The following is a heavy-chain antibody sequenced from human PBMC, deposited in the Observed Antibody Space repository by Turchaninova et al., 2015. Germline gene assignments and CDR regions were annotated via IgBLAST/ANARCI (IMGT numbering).Heavy chain of an antibody. CDR1: GGSISSGSFY. CDR2: IYYSGST. CDR3: ARGYCSSTSCWYWYFDL. V-gene: IGHV4-39*07. J-gene: IGHJ2*01. Sequence: LVKPSETLSLTCTVSGGSISSGSFYWGWIRQPPGEGLEWIGSIYYSGSTYYNPSLKSRVTVSVDTSKNQLSLKLSSVTAADTAVYYCARGYCSSTSCWYWYFDLWGRGTLVTVSS. D-gene: IGHD2-2*01.